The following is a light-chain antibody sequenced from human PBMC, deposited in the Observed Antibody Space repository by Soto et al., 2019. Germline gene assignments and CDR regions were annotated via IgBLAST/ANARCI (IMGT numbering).Light chain of an antibody. CDR2: GAS. CDR3: QQYNNWPQT. CDR1: QSVSSN. J-gene: IGKJ2*01. V-gene: IGKV3D-15*01. Sequence: EIVMTQSPATLSVSPGERATLSCRASQSVSSNLAWYQQKPGQAPRLLIYGASTRATGIPARFSGSGSGTEFTLIISSLQSEDFAVYHCQQYNNWPQTFGQGTKLEIK.